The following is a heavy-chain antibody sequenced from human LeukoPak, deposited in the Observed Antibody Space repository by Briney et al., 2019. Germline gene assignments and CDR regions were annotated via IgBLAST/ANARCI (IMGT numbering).Heavy chain of an antibody. CDR2: ISYDGRNK. Sequence: GGSLRLSCAASGFTFSSYGMQWVRQAPGKGLEWVAVISYDGRNKYYADSVKGRFTISRDNSKNTLYLKMNSLIAEDTAVYYCAKSYYDFWSGYYQTFDYWGQGTLVTVSS. CDR1: GFTFSSYG. V-gene: IGHV3-30*18. J-gene: IGHJ4*02. D-gene: IGHD3-3*01. CDR3: AKSYYDFWSGYYQTFDY.